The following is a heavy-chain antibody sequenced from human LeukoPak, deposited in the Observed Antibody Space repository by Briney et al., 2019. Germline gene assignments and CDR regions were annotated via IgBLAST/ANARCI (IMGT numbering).Heavy chain of an antibody. J-gene: IGHJ4*02. Sequence: ASVKVSCKASGYTFTSYGISWVRQAPGQGLEWMGWISAYNGNTNYAQKLQGRVTMTTDTSTSTAYMELRSLRSDDTAVYYRARDTGSSWLAYLDYWGQGTLVTVSS. D-gene: IGHD6-13*01. CDR3: ARDTGSSWLAYLDY. CDR2: ISAYNGNT. V-gene: IGHV1-18*01. CDR1: GYTFTSYG.